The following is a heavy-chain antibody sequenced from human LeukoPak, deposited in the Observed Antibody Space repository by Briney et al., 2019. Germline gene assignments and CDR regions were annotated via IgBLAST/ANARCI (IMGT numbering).Heavy chain of an antibody. CDR1: GYTFTGYY. J-gene: IGHJ4*02. Sequence: ASVKVSCKASGYTFTGYYMHWVRQAPGQGLEWMGRIDPNSGGTNYAQKFQGRVTMTRDTSINTAYMDLRRLRSDDTAVYYCARGRNSVYYFNVVAPSYFDYWGQGTLVTVSS. CDR2: IDPNSGGT. D-gene: IGHD3-22*01. CDR3: ARGRNSVYYFNVVAPSYFDY. V-gene: IGHV1-2*06.